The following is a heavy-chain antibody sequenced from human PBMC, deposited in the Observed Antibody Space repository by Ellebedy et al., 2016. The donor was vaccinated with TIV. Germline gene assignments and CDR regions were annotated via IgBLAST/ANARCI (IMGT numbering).Heavy chain of an antibody. CDR3: AKAHYDSGSYPTEKLDY. V-gene: IGHV3-23*01. CDR2: IDASGGNT. Sequence: PGGSLRLSCAASGFTFRTYGMSWVRQAPGKGLEWVSSIDASGGNTYNADSVKGRFTISRDNSKNTLYLQMHGLTAEDTAVYYCAKAHYDSGSYPTEKLDYWGQGALVTVSS. J-gene: IGHJ4*02. CDR1: GFTFRTYG. D-gene: IGHD3-10*01.